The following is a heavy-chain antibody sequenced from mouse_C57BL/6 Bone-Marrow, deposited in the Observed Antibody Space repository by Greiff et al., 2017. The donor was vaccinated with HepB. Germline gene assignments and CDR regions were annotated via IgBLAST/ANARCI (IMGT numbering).Heavy chain of an antibody. CDR1: GFNIKNTY. D-gene: IGHD2-5*01. CDR2: IDPANGNT. V-gene: IGHV14-3*01. Sequence: EVQLVESVAELVRPGASVKLSCTASGFNIKNTYMHWVKQRPEQGLEWIGRIDPANGNTKYAPKFQGKATITADTSSNTAYLQLSSLTSEDTAIYYCAIAYYSNYVYAMDYWGQGTSVTVSS. CDR3: AIAYYSNYVYAMDY. J-gene: IGHJ4*01.